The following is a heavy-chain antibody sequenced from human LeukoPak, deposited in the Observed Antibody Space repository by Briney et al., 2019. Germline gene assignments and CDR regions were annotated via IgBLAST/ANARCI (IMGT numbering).Heavy chain of an antibody. CDR1: GDSLSSGGYY. CDR2: IYYSGHT. Sequence: PSQTLSLTCTVSGDSLSSGGYYWSWIRQHPGKGLEWIGYIYYSGHTYFNPSLESRTTISVDTSRNHFSLKLTSVTAADTAVYYCARITRHCSGGGCYSGVFDIWGQGTMVTVSS. D-gene: IGHD2-15*01. J-gene: IGHJ3*02. CDR3: ARITRHCSGGGCYSGVFDI. V-gene: IGHV4-31*03.